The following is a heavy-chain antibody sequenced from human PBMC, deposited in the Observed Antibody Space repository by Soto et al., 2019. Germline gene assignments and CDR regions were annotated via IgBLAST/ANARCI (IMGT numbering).Heavy chain of an antibody. Sequence: PGGSLRLSCAASGFTFSSYAMSWVRQAPGKGLEWVSAISGSGGSTYYADSVKGRFTISRDNSKNTLYLQMNSLRAEDTAVYYCAKDTITIFGVVKGAHFDYWGQGTLVTVSS. J-gene: IGHJ4*02. CDR3: AKDTITIFGVVKGAHFDY. D-gene: IGHD3-3*01. V-gene: IGHV3-23*01. CDR1: GFTFSSYA. CDR2: ISGSGGST.